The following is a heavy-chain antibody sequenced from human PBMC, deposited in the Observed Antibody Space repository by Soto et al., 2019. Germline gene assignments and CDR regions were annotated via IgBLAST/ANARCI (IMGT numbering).Heavy chain of an antibody. D-gene: IGHD2-21*02. CDR2: IYPGDSDT. CDR1: GYSFTSYW. J-gene: IGHJ6*02. V-gene: IGHV5-51*01. CDR3: ARQLVTAIQAGYGMDV. Sequence: PGESLKISCKGSGYSFTSYWIGWVRQMPGKGLEWMGIIYPGDSDTRYSPSFQGQVTISADKSISTAYLQWSSLKASDTAMYYCARQLVTAIQAGYGMDVWGQGTTVTVSS.